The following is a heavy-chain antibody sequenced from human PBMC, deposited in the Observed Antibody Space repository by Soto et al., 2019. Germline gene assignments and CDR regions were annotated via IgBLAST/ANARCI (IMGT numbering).Heavy chain of an antibody. CDR2: IYPSDSDT. D-gene: IGHD3-3*01. Sequence: GESLKISCKGSGYSFSTSWIGWVRQMSGKGLGWMGTIYPSDSDTRYSPSFQGQVIISADKSTSTAYLQWRSLKASDTAMYYCATRAEYYDFWSGYYGAWGQGTLVTVSS. J-gene: IGHJ5*02. CDR1: GYSFSTSW. V-gene: IGHV5-51*01. CDR3: ATRAEYYDFWSGYYGA.